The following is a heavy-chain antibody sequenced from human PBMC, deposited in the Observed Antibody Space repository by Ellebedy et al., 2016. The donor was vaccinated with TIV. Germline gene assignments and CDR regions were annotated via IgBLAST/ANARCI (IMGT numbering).Heavy chain of an antibody. V-gene: IGHV3-7*01. Sequence: GGSLRLXXAASGFTFSNYWMNWVRLVPGNGLEWVANINQDGIEKHHVDSVKGRFTISRDNAKNSLYLQMNSLRAEDTAVYYCARGSITIFGVIEYWGQGTPVTVSS. D-gene: IGHD3-3*01. CDR1: GFTFSNYW. J-gene: IGHJ4*02. CDR3: ARGSITIFGVIEY. CDR2: INQDGIEK.